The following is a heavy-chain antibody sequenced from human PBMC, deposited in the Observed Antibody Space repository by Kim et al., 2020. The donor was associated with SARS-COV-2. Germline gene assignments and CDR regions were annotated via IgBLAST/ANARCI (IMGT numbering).Heavy chain of an antibody. V-gene: IGHV3-48*04. CDR3: ARGVRGPAAAGTDY. CDR2: ISSSSSTI. Sequence: GGSLRLSCAASGFTFSSYSMNWVRQAPGKGLEWVSYISSSSSTIYYADSVKGRFTISRDNAKNSLYLQMNSLRAEDTAVYYCARGVRGPAAAGTDYWGQGTLVTVSS. D-gene: IGHD6-13*01. J-gene: IGHJ4*02. CDR1: GFTFSSYS.